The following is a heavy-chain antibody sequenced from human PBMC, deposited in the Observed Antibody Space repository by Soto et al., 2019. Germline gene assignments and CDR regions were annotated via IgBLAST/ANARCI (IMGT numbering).Heavy chain of an antibody. V-gene: IGHV4-61*08. Sequence: QVQLQESGPGLVKPSETLSLTCIVSGDSVNSGAHYWSWIRQSPGTGLEWIGYISSSGTTTYSPSLRSRIIISSDTSRNLFSLRLTSVTAADTAIYYCARVKSRYGTYSSWFDPWGQGTLVTVSS. CDR2: ISSSGTT. CDR3: ARVKSRYGTYSSWFDP. D-gene: IGHD1-1*01. J-gene: IGHJ5*02. CDR1: GDSVNSGAHY.